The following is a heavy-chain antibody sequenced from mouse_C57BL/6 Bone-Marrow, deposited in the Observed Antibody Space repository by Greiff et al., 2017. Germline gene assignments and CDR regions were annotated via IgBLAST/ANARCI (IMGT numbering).Heavy chain of an antibody. J-gene: IGHJ3*01. CDR1: GYTFTDYY. V-gene: IGHV1-19*01. D-gene: IGHD1-3*01. CDR3: AREGLSPAY. Sequence: VQLQQSGPVLVKPGASVTMSCKASGYTFTDYYMNWVKQSHGKSLEWIGVINPYNGGTSYNQKFKGKATLTVDKSSSTAYMELNSLTSEDSAVXYCAREGLSPAYWGQGTLVTVSA. CDR2: INPYNGGT.